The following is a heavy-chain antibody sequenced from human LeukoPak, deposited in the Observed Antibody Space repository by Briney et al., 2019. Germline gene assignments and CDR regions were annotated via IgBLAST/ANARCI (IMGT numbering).Heavy chain of an antibody. D-gene: IGHD3-22*01. CDR2: IYTSGST. J-gene: IGHJ3*02. CDR3: ARGRHYYDSSGYYYFGRIAFDI. V-gene: IGHV4-4*07. CDR1: GGSISSYY. Sequence: PSETLSLTCTVSGGSISSYYWSWIRQPAGKGLEWIGRIYTSGSTNYNPSPKSRVTISVATSKNQFSLKLSSVTAADTAVYYCARGRHYYDSSGYYYFGRIAFDIWGQGTMVTVSS.